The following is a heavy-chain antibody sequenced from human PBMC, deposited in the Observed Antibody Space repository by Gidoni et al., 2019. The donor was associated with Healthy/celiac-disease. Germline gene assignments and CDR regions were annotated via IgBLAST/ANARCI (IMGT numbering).Heavy chain of an antibody. D-gene: IGHD2-21*02. CDR3: AKDEKPSVVTAPYNFDY. Sequence: QVQLVESGGGVVQPGRSLRLSCAASGFTFSSYGMHWVRQAPGKGLEWVAVISYDGSNKYYADSVKGRFTISRDNSKNTLYLQMNSLRAEDTAVYYCAKDEKPSVVTAPYNFDYWGQGTLVTVSS. CDR1: GFTFSSYG. CDR2: ISYDGSNK. J-gene: IGHJ4*02. V-gene: IGHV3-30*18.